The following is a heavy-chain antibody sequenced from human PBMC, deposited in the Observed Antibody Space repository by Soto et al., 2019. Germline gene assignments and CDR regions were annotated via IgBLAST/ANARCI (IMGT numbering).Heavy chain of an antibody. CDR1: GFTFSSYG. CDR3: ARDQNHYYDSSGYAAYDY. CDR2: IWYDGSNK. V-gene: IGHV3-33*01. J-gene: IGHJ4*02. Sequence: PGGSLRLSCAASGFTFSSYGMHWVRQAPGKGLEWVAVIWYDGSNKYYADSVKGRFTISRDNSKNTLYLQMNSLRAEDTAVYYCARDQNHYYDSSGYAAYDYWGQGTLVTVSS. D-gene: IGHD3-22*01.